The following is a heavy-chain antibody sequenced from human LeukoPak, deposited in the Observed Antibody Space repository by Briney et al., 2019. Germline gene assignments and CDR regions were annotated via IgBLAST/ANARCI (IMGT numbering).Heavy chain of an antibody. CDR1: GFTISNYA. CDR3: AKDPRVLRFLEWPNGGFDP. D-gene: IGHD3-3*01. J-gene: IGHJ5*02. Sequence: GGSLRLSCAASGFTISNYAMTWVRQAPGKGLEWVSAISGSGGSTYYADSVKGRFTISRDNSKNTLYLQMNSLRAEDTAVYYCAKDPRVLRFLEWPNGGFDPWGQGTLVTVSS. V-gene: IGHV3-23*01. CDR2: ISGSGGST.